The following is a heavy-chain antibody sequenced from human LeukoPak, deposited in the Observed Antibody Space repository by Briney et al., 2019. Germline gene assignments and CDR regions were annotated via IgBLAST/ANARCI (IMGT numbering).Heavy chain of an antibody. V-gene: IGHV3-23*01. CDR1: GFTLSSYA. J-gene: IGHJ4*02. D-gene: IGHD5-12*01. Sequence: GGSLRLSYAASGFTLSSYATTWVRQAPGKGLEWVSVIIASGSSTYYADSVKGRFTISRDNSKNTLYLQMNSLRAEGTAVYYCAKDQAWLRFDYWGQGTLVTVSS. CDR2: IIASGSST. CDR3: AKDQAWLRFDY.